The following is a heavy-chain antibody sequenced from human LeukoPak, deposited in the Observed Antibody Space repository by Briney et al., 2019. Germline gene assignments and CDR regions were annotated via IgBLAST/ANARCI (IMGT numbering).Heavy chain of an antibody. CDR2: IYYSGST. CDR3: ARLDYYYFYMDV. V-gene: IGHV4-59*01. D-gene: IGHD2-2*03. Sequence: SETLSLTCTVSGGSISSYYWSWIRQPPGKGLEWIGYIYYSGSTNYNPSLKSRVTISVDTSKNQFSLKLSSVTAADTAVYYCARLDYYYFYMDVWGKGTTVTVSS. CDR1: GGSISSYY. J-gene: IGHJ6*03.